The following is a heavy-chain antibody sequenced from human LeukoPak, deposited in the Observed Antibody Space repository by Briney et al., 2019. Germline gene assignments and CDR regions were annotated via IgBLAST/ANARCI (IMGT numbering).Heavy chain of an antibody. Sequence: PSETLSLTCTVSGGSISSGDYYWSWIRQPPGKGLEWIGYIYYSGSTYYNPSLKSRVTISVDTSKNQFSLKLSSVTAADTAVYYCAREVGQWKYFQHWGQGTLVTVSS. CDR3: AREVGQWKYFQH. CDR1: GGSISSGDYY. V-gene: IGHV4-30-4*08. D-gene: IGHD6-19*01. J-gene: IGHJ1*01. CDR2: IYYSGST.